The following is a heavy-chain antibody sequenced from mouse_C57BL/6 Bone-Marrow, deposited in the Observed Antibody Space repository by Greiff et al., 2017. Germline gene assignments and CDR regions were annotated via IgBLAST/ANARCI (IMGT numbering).Heavy chain of an antibody. CDR2: IHPNSGST. CDR1: GYTFTSYW. J-gene: IGHJ3*01. V-gene: IGHV1-64*01. D-gene: IGHD2-12*01. Sequence: QVHVKQSGAELVKPGASVKLSCKASGYTFTSYWMHWVKQRPGQGLEWIGMIHPNSGSTNYNEKFKSKATLTVDKSSSTAYMQLSSLTSEDSAVYYCARSYYSPWFAYGGQGTLVTVSA. CDR3: ARSYYSPWFAY.